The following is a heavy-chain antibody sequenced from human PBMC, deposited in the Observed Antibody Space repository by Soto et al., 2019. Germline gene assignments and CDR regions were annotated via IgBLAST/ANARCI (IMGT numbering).Heavy chain of an antibody. CDR1: GYTFTDFG. CDR3: GRDTAPSDV. V-gene: IGHV1-3*01. CDR2: INAGNGNT. J-gene: IGHJ6*02. Sequence: ALVKVSCKASGYTFTDFGISWVRQAPGQGLEWMGWINAGNGNTKYSQKFQGRVTITRDTSASTAYMELSSLRSEDTAVYYCGRDTAPSDVWGQGTTVTVSS. D-gene: IGHD4-17*01.